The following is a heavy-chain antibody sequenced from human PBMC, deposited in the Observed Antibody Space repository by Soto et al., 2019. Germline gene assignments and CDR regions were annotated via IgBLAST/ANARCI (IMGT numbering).Heavy chain of an antibody. Sequence: ASVKVSCKASGFTFTSSAVQWVRQARGQRLEWIGWIVVGSGNTNYAQKFQERVTITRDMSTSTAYMELSSLRSEDTAVYYCAALDLYDSSGYPFDYWGQGTLVTVSS. CDR2: IVVGSGNT. CDR3: AALDLYDSSGYPFDY. D-gene: IGHD3-22*01. CDR1: GFTFTSSA. V-gene: IGHV1-58*01. J-gene: IGHJ4*02.